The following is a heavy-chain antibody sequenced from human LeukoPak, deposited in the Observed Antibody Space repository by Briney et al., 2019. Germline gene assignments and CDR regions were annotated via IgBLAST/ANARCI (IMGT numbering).Heavy chain of an antibody. CDR3: ARTAMNAFDI. CDR1: GGSISSSSYY. D-gene: IGHD5-18*01. V-gene: IGHV4-39*07. CDR2: IYYSGST. Sequence: SETLSLTCTVSGGSISSSSYYWGWIRQPPGKGLEWIGSIYYSGSTYYNPSLKSRVTISVDTSKNQFSLKLSSVTAADTAVYYCARTAMNAFDIWGQGTMVTVSS. J-gene: IGHJ3*02.